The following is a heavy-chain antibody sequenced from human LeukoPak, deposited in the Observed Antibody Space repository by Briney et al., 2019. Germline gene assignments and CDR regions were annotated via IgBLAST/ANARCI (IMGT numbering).Heavy chain of an antibody. V-gene: IGHV1-2*02. J-gene: IGHJ4*02. Sequence: GASVKVSCKASGYTFTGYYMHWVRQAPGQGLEWMGWIHPNSGGTNYAQKFQGRVTMTRDTSISTAYMELSRLRSDDTAVYYCASAGYDFWSGYETPFDYWGQGTLVTVSS. CDR2: IHPNSGGT. D-gene: IGHD3-3*01. CDR3: ASAGYDFWSGYETPFDY. CDR1: GYTFTGYY.